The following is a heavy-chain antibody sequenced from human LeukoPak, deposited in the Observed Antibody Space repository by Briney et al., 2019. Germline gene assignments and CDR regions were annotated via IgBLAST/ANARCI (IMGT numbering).Heavy chain of an antibody. D-gene: IGHD4-17*01. J-gene: IGHJ5*02. CDR1: GGSISSYY. CDR2: IHYSGST. V-gene: IGHV4-59*12. Sequence: SETLSLTCTVSGGSISSYYWSWIRQPPGKGLEWIGYIHYSGSTNYNPSLKSRVTISVDTSKNQFSLKLSSVTAADTAVYYCARVTTVTTYSTWGQGTLVTVSS. CDR3: ARVTTVTTYST.